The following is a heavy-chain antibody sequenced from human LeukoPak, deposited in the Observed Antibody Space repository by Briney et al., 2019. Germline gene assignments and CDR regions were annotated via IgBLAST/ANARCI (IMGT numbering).Heavy chain of an antibody. CDR3: AKESGGYSNNRGWFDP. J-gene: IGHJ5*02. CDR1: GFTFSSYG. D-gene: IGHD4-11*01. Sequence: GGSLRLSCAASGFTFSSYGMHWVRQAPGKGLEWVAVIWYDGSNKYYADSVKGRFTISRDNSKNTLYLQMNSLRAEDTAVYYCAKESGGYSNNRGWFDPWGQGTLVTVSS. CDR2: IWYDGSNK. V-gene: IGHV3-33*06.